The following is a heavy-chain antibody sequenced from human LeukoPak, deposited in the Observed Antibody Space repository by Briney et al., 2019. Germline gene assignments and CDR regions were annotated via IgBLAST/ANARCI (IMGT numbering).Heavy chain of an antibody. CDR1: GGSFSGYY. D-gene: IGHD1-26*01. CDR2: INHSGST. Sequence: PSETLSLTCAVYGGSFSGYYWRWLRQPPGKGLEWIGEINHSGSTNYNPSLKRRVTITVDTSKNQFSLKLSSVTAAGTAVYYCARGPRATWDYWGQGTLVTVSS. V-gene: IGHV4-34*01. J-gene: IGHJ4*02. CDR3: ARGPRATWDY.